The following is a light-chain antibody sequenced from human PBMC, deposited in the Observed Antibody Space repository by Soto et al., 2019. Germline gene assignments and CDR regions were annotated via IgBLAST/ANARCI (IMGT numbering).Light chain of an antibody. Sequence: EKVMTQSPGTLYLSPGEKATFSCRARQSVNSNLAWYQQKLGQAPRVLIYGASTRATGIPARFSGSGSGTDFTLTISSLEPEDCAVYYCQQRSNWPLTCGQGTRREIK. CDR2: GAS. CDR3: QQRSNWPLT. CDR1: QSVNSN. V-gene: IGKV3-11*01. J-gene: IGKJ5*01.